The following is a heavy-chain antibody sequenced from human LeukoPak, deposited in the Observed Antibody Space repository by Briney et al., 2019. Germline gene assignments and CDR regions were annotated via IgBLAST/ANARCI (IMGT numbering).Heavy chain of an antibody. V-gene: IGHV3-48*03. J-gene: IGHJ4*02. CDR2: ISSSSSSI. D-gene: IGHD2-2*01. Sequence: GGSLRLSCAASGFTFSSYEMNWVRQAPGKGLEWVSYISSSSSSISYAGSVKGRLTISRDNAKNSLFLQMNSLRAEDTAVYYCARRYCSTTSCLFDYWGQGTLVTVSS. CDR3: ARRYCSTTSCLFDY. CDR1: GFTFSSYE.